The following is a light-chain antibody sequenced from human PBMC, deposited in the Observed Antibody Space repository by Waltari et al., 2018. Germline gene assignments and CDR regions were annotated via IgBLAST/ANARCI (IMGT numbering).Light chain of an antibody. J-gene: IGKJ2*01. CDR3: QQYDNYPYT. CDR2: KAS. Sequence: DIQMTQSPSTLSASVGDRVTITCRASQTITNWLAWYQQKPGEAPTLLIYKASTLDMGVPSRFSGSGSGTEFTLTISSLQPDDFATYYCQQYDNYPYTFGQGTKLEIK. CDR1: QTITNW. V-gene: IGKV1-5*03.